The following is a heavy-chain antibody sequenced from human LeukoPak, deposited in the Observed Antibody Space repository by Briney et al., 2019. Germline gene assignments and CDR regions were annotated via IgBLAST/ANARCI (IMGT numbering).Heavy chain of an antibody. J-gene: IGHJ4*02. V-gene: IGHV3-23*01. D-gene: IGHD2-2*02. CDR2: ISGADSST. Sequence: GGSLRLSCAASGFTFRDYAMSWVRQAPGKGLEWVSTISGADSSTYYADSVKGRFTISRDNSRNTLYLQMSSLRAEDTAVYFCAKAGCTSATCYINCWGQGTLVTVSS. CDR1: GFTFRDYA. CDR3: AKAGCTSATCYINC.